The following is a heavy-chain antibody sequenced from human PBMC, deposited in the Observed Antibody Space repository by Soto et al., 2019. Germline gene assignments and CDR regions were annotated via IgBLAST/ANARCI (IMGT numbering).Heavy chain of an antibody. D-gene: IGHD3-22*01. Sequence: QVQLVESGGGVVQPGRSLRLSCAASGFTFSSYGMHWVRQAPGKGLEWVAVISYDGSNKYYADSVKGRFTISRDNSKNTLYLKMNSLRAEDTAVYYCEKSSGGGFDYWGQGTLVTVSS. V-gene: IGHV3-30*18. J-gene: IGHJ4*02. CDR3: EKSSGGGFDY. CDR2: ISYDGSNK. CDR1: GFTFSSYG.